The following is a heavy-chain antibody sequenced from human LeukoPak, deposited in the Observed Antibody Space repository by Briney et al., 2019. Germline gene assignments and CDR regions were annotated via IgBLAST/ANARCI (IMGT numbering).Heavy chain of an antibody. J-gene: IGHJ5*02. Sequence: SETLSLTCTVSGGSISSGGYYWSWIRQYPGKGLEWIGYIYYSGSTYYNPSLKSRVTISVDTSKNQFSLKLSSVTAADTAVYYCARVAAAAGTYVRLFDPWGQGTLVTVSS. CDR3: ARVAAAAGTYVRLFDP. CDR2: IYYSGST. D-gene: IGHD6-13*01. V-gene: IGHV4-31*03. CDR1: GGSISSGGYY.